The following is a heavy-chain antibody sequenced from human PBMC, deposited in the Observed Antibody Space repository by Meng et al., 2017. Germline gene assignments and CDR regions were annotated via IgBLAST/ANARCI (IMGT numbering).Heavy chain of an antibody. V-gene: IGHV1-69*06. CDR2: IIPIFGTA. D-gene: IGHD5-12*01. CDR1: GGTFSSYA. CDR3: ARSRAGSGYDFYYGMDV. Sequence: SVKVSCKASGGTFSSYAISWVRQAPGQGLEWMGGIIPIFGTANYAQKFQGRVTITADKSTSTAYMELSSLRSEDTAVYYCARSRAGSGYDFYYGMDVWGQGTTVTVSS. J-gene: IGHJ6*02.